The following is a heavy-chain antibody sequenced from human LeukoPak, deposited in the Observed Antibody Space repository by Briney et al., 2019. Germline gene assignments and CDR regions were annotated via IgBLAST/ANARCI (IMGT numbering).Heavy chain of an antibody. Sequence: GGSLRLSCAASGFTFSSYDVHWVRQATGKGLEWVSAIGTAGDTYYPGSVKGRFTISRENAKNSLYLQMNSLRAGDTAAYYCATALWSAAGTTYYYGMDVWGQGTTVTVSS. V-gene: IGHV3-13*01. J-gene: IGHJ6*02. D-gene: IGHD6-13*01. CDR2: IGTAGDT. CDR1: GFTFSSYD. CDR3: ATALWSAAGTTYYYGMDV.